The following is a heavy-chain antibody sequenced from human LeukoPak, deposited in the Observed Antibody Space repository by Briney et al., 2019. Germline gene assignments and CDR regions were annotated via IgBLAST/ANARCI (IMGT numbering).Heavy chain of an antibody. V-gene: IGHV3-21*01. CDR2: ISSSSSYI. J-gene: IGHJ5*02. CDR3: AIHKGDR. CDR1: GFTFSSYS. Sequence: PGGSLRLSCAASGFTFSSYSMNWVRQAPGKGLEWVSSISSSSSYIYYAASVKGRFTISRDNAKNSLYLQMNSLRAEDTAVYYCAIHKGDRRGQGTLGTVSS.